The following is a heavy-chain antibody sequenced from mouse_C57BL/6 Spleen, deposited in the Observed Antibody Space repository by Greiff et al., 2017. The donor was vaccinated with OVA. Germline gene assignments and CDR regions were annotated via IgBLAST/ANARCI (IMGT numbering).Heavy chain of an antibody. CDR2: IYPGDGDT. V-gene: IGHV1-80*01. CDR3: ARSPFTTVVAKNFDV. CDR1: GYAFSSYW. Sequence: QVQLKQSGAELVKPGASVKISCKASGYAFSSYWMNWVKQRPGKGLEWIGQIYPGDGDTNYNGKFKGKATLTADKSSSTAYMQLSSLTSEDSAVYFCARSPFTTVVAKNFDVWGTGTTVTVSS. D-gene: IGHD1-1*01. J-gene: IGHJ1*03.